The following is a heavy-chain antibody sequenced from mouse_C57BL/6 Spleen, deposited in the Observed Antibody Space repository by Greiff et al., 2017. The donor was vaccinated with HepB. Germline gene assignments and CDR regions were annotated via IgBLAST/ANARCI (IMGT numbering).Heavy chain of an antibody. J-gene: IGHJ1*03. CDR3: ARGPYYGSSYGYFDV. Sequence: EVQGVESGGGLVKPGGSLKLSCAASGFTFSSYTMSWVRQTPEKRLEWVATISGGGGNTYYPDSVKGRFTISRDNAKNTLYLQMSSLRSEDTALYYCARGPYYGSSYGYFDVWGTGTTVTVSS. V-gene: IGHV5-9*01. CDR1: GFTFSSYT. D-gene: IGHD1-1*01. CDR2: ISGGGGNT.